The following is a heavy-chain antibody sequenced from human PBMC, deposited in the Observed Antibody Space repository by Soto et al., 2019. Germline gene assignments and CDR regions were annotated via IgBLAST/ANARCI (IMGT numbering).Heavy chain of an antibody. CDR2: ISYDGSNK. CDR3: ASPTGYYNSPLSGFDY. CDR1: GFTFSSYA. D-gene: IGHD3-9*01. J-gene: IGHJ4*02. V-gene: IGHV3-30-3*01. Sequence: GGSLRLSCAASGFTFSSYAMHWVRQAPGKGLEWVAVISYDGSNKYYADSVKGRFTISRDNSKNTLYLQMNSLRAEDTAVYYCASPTGYYNSPLSGFDYWGQGTLVTVSS.